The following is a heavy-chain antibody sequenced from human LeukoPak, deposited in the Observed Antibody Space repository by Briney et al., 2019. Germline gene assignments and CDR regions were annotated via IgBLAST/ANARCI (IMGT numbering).Heavy chain of an antibody. CDR2: VSYSGNT. D-gene: IGHD4-23*01. CDR3: ARHVDYGGNAGYYYFYMDV. V-gene: IGHV4-59*08. Sequence: SETLSLTCTVSGGSMSPYYWSWIRQPPGKGLEWIGYVSYSGNTNYNPALKSRVTISVGTSKNKLSLKLTSLTAADTAVYYCARHVDYGGNAGYYYFYMDVWGKGTTVTVSS. CDR1: GGSMSPYY. J-gene: IGHJ6*03.